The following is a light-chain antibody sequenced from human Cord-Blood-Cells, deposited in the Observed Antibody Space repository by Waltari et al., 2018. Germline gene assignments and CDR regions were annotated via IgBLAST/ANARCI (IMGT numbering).Light chain of an antibody. Sequence: VIWMTQSPSFLPASTGDTVTISCRISQGISSYLAWYQQKPGKAPELLIYAASTLQSGVPSRFSGSGSGTDFTLTISCLQSEDFATYYCQQYYSFPLTFGGGTKVEIK. CDR2: AAS. CDR1: QGISSY. J-gene: IGKJ4*01. V-gene: IGKV1D-8*01. CDR3: QQYYSFPLT.